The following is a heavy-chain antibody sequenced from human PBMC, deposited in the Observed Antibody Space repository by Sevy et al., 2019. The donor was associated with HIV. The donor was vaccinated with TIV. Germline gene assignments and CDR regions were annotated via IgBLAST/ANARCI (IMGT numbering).Heavy chain of an antibody. V-gene: IGHV3-23*01. CDR3: AKDQQSCSSTSCYGYDVVPYYYYGMDV. CDR1: GFTFSSYA. Sequence: GGSLRLSCAASGFTFSSYAMSWVRQAPGKGLEWVSAISGSGGSTYYAYSVKGRFTISRDNSKNTLYLQMNSLRAEDTAVYYCAKDQQSCSSTSCYGYDVVPYYYYGMDVWGQGTTVTVSS. D-gene: IGHD2-2*01. J-gene: IGHJ6*02. CDR2: ISGSGGST.